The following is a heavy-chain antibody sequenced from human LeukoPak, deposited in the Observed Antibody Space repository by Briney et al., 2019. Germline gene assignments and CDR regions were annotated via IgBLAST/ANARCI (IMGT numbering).Heavy chain of an antibody. J-gene: IGHJ4*02. D-gene: IGHD6-6*01. CDR2: FSYGGSKQ. Sequence: GGSLTLSCAASGFTFSGYAVHSVRQAPGKGLEWVAAFSYGGSKQYYADSVRGRFTISTDNSKATLYLQMNALRPDDTALYYCATQIKYFSSPYIPCDHWGQGSRVTVSS. CDR1: GFTFSGYA. V-gene: IGHV3-30*04. CDR3: ATQIKYFSSPYIPCDH.